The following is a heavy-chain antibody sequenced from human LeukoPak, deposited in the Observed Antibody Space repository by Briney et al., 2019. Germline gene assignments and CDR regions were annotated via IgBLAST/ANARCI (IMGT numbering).Heavy chain of an antibody. J-gene: IGHJ5*02. CDR2: ITSSDGGT. V-gene: IGHV3-23*01. Sequence: GGSLRLSCAASGFDFRNFAMSWVRRAPGKRLEWVSAITSSDGGTYYADSVKGRFTISRDNSKNTLYLQMNSLRAEDTAVYYCVRDRGSGSYSGWLDPWGQGTLVTVSS. D-gene: IGHD3-10*01. CDR1: GFDFRNFA. CDR3: VRDRGSGSYSGWLDP.